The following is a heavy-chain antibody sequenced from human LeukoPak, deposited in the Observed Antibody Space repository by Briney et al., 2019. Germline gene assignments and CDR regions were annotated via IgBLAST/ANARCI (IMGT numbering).Heavy chain of an antibody. D-gene: IGHD2-15*01. CDR3: ARGGLLRNFDY. CDR1: GGSISSGGYY. Sequence: SETLSLTCTVSGGSISSGGYYWSWIRQHPGKGLEWIGYIYYSGSTYYNPSLKSRVTISVDTSKNQFSLKLSSVTAADTAVYYCARGGLLRNFDYWGQGTLVTVSS. V-gene: IGHV4-31*03. CDR2: IYYSGST. J-gene: IGHJ4*02.